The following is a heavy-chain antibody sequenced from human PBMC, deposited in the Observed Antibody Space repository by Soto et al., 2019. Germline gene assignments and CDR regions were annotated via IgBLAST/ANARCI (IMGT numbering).Heavy chain of an antibody. J-gene: IGHJ4*02. D-gene: IGHD6-19*01. CDR3: ARSHSTTPVAVAGPDYYFGL. CDR2: IDPQSGGT. Sequence: QVQLVQSGAEVKKPGASVKVSCKASGYRFTDHFMHWVRQAPGQGLECLGWIDPQSGGTNYAQKFQGRVTMTRDTSISTAYMELSTLTAEDTAVYYCARSHSTTPVAVAGPDYYFGLWGRGTLVTVSS. CDR1: GYRFTDHF. V-gene: IGHV1-2*02.